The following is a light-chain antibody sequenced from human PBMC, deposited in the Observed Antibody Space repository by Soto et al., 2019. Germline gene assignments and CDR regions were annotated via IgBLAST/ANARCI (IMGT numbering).Light chain of an antibody. V-gene: IGKV3-11*01. CDR2: DAS. CDR1: QSVSSY. J-gene: IGKJ2*01. Sequence: EIVLTQSPATLSLSPGERATLSCRASQSVSSYLAWYQQKPGQAPRLLIYDASNRATGIPARFSGSGSGTDFTLTISSLEPEDFAVYYCQQYDTFGQGTKLEIK. CDR3: QQYDT.